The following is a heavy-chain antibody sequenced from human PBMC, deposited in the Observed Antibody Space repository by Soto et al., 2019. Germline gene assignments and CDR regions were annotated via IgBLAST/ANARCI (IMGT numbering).Heavy chain of an antibody. V-gene: IGHV4-30-2*01. D-gene: IGHD3-10*01. Sequence: PSETLSLTCAVSGGSISSGGYSWSWIRQPPGKGLEWIGYIYHSGSTYYNPSLKSRVTISVDRSKNQFSLKLSSVTAADTAVYYCAREKVTMVRGVILDYYGMDVWGQGTTVTVAS. CDR1: GGSISSGGYS. J-gene: IGHJ6*02. CDR3: AREKVTMVRGVILDYYGMDV. CDR2: IYHSGST.